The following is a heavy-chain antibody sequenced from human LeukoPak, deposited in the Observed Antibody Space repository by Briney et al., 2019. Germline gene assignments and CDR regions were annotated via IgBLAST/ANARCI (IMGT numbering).Heavy chain of an antibody. Sequence: ASVKVSCKASGYTFTGYYMHWVRQAPGQGLEWMGWINPNSGGTNYAQKFQGRVTMTRDTSISTAYMELSRLRSDDTAVYYCARDRSDYDILTGYTNYYYMDVWGKGTTVTVSS. CDR2: INPNSGGT. CDR1: GYTFTGYY. J-gene: IGHJ6*03. V-gene: IGHV1-2*02. D-gene: IGHD3-9*01. CDR3: ARDRSDYDILTGYTNYYYMDV.